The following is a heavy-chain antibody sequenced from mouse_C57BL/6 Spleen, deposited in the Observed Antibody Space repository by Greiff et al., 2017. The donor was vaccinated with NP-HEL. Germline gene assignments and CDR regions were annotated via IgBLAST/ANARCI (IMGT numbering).Heavy chain of an antibody. CDR2: ISSGSSTI. CDR3: ARNWEESPYYIDD. Sequence: EVKLVESGGGLVKPGGSLKLSCAASGFTFSDYGMHWVRQAPEKGLEWVAYISSGSSTIYYADTVKGRFTISRDNAKNTLFLQMTSLRSEDTAKYYCARNWEESPYYIDDWGQGTTLTVSS. J-gene: IGHJ2*01. D-gene: IGHD4-1*01. V-gene: IGHV5-17*01. CDR1: GFTFSDYG.